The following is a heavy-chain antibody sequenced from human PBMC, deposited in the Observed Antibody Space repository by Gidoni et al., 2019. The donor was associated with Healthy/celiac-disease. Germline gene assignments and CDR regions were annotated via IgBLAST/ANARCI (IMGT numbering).Heavy chain of an antibody. D-gene: IGHD3-16*01. CDR1: GGSFSGYY. CDR2: INHSGST. CDR3: ARGLGGGY. Sequence: QVQLQQWGAGLLKPSETLSLTCAVYGGSFSGYYWSWIRQPPGKGLEWIGEINHSGSTNYNPSLKSRVTISVDTSKNQFSLKLSSGTAADTAVYYCARGLGGGYWGQGTLVTVSS. J-gene: IGHJ4*02. V-gene: IGHV4-34*01.